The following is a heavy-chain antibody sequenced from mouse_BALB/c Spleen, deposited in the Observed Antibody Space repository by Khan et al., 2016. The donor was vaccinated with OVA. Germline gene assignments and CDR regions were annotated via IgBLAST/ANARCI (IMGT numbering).Heavy chain of an antibody. Sequence: EVQLQESGPDLVKPSQSLSLTCTVTGYSITSGYSWHWIRQFPGNRLEWMAYIHYSGSTNYNPSLKSRISITRDTSKNQFFLQLNSVTPEDTARYYCARFYYYGSSFSYWGQGTLVTVSA. CDR2: IHYSGST. D-gene: IGHD1-1*01. CDR3: ARFYYYGSSFSY. V-gene: IGHV3-1*02. J-gene: IGHJ3*01. CDR1: GYSITSGYS.